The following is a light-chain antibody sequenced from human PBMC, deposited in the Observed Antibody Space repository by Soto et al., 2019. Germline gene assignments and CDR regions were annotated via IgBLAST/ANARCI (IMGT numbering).Light chain of an antibody. V-gene: IGKV3-15*01. CDR3: QQSNNWPIT. Sequence: EIVLTPAPATRSLAPGERATLSCRASQSVSSNLAWYQQKPGQAPRLLIYGASSRATGIPVRFSGSGSGTEFTLTIRSLQSEDFAVSYCQQSNNWPITFGQGTRLEIK. CDR2: GAS. J-gene: IGKJ5*01. CDR1: QSVSSN.